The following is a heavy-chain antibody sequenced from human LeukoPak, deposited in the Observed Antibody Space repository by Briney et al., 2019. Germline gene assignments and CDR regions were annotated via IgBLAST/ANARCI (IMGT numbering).Heavy chain of an antibody. CDR3: ARWAGLCTTNNCYNPFDY. J-gene: IGHJ4*02. V-gene: IGHV1-69*05. D-gene: IGHD2-2*02. CDR1: GYTLTELS. CDR2: IIPIFGTT. Sequence: GASVKVSCKVSGYTLTELSMHWVRQAPGQGLEWLGRIIPIFGTTTYAQKFQGRVTIITDASTSTVYMELSSLRSEDTAVYYCARWAGLCTTNNCYNPFDYWGQGTLVTVSS.